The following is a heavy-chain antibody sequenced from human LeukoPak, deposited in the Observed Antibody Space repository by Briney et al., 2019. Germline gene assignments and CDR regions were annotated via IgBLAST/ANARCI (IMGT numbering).Heavy chain of an antibody. J-gene: IGHJ4*02. CDR3: AGRSARYFDS. CDR2: VFYSGPT. Sequence: SETLSLTCTVSGDSLDSYYWSWIRQPPGEGLQWIGYVFYSGPTNYDASLKSRVAISVDRSKNQFSLKLTSVSAADTAVYYCAGRSARYFDSWGRGTPVTVSS. V-gene: IGHV4-59*12. CDR1: GDSLDSYY. D-gene: IGHD1-26*01.